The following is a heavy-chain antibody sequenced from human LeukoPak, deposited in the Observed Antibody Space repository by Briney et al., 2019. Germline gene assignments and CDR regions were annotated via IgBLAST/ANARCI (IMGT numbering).Heavy chain of an antibody. Sequence: GASVKVSCKGSGYTFTSYGISWVRQAPGQGLEWMGRINPNRGGTNYAQKFQGRVTMTRDASISTAYMELSRLTSDDTAVYYCARDYGNWFDPWGQGTLVTVSS. CDR1: GYTFTSYG. CDR2: INPNRGGT. J-gene: IGHJ5*02. V-gene: IGHV1-2*06. CDR3: ARDYGNWFDP. D-gene: IGHD3-16*01.